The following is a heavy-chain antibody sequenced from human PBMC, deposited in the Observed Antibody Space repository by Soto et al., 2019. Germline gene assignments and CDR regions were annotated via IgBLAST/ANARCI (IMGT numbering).Heavy chain of an antibody. V-gene: IGHV1-69*12. CDR3: ARDIGRITMIGGLDYGMDF. Sequence: QVQLVQSGAEVKKPGSSVKVSCKASGGTFSSYAISWVLQAPGQGLEWMGGIIPIFGTANYAQKFQGRVTIPADESTSTAYRELSSLRSEDTAVYYCARDIGRITMIGGLDYGMDFWGQGTTVTVAS. CDR2: IIPIFGTA. D-gene: IGHD3-22*01. J-gene: IGHJ6*02. CDR1: GGTFSSYA.